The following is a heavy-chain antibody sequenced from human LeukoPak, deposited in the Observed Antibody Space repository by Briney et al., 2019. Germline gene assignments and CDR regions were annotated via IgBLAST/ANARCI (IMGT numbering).Heavy chain of an antibody. CDR1: GFTFSSYA. J-gene: IGHJ6*02. Sequence: GGSLSLSCAASGFTFSSYAMSWVRQAPGKGLEWVSAISGSGGSTYYADSVKGRFTISRDNSKNTLYLQMNSLRAEDTAVYYCAKDEYLNYYYYGMDVWGQGTTVTVSS. CDR2: ISGSGGST. V-gene: IGHV3-23*01. D-gene: IGHD2-2*01. CDR3: AKDEYLNYYYYGMDV.